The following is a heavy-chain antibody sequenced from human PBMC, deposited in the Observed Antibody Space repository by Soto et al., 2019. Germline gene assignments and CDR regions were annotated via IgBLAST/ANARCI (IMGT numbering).Heavy chain of an antibody. Sequence: QVQLVQSGPEVKKPGASVKVSCKGSGYTFNSFGISWVRQAPGQGLEWMGWISGYNANTKYAQKFQGRVTMTTDTSTSTAYMQLRSLRSDDTAVYYCARYFWNGRLPYHFDFWGQGTLVTVSS. CDR1: GYTFNSFG. CDR3: ARYFWNGRLPYHFDF. V-gene: IGHV1-18*01. D-gene: IGHD3-3*01. J-gene: IGHJ4*02. CDR2: ISGYNANT.